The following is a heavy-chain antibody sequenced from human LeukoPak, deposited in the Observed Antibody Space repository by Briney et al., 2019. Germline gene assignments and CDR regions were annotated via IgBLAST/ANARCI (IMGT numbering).Heavy chain of an antibody. CDR1: GFTVSSNY. J-gene: IGHJ4*02. Sequence: GGSLRLSCAASGFTVSSNYMSWVRQAPGKGLEWVSVIYSGGSTYYADSVKGRFTISRDNSKNTLYLQMNSLRGEDTAVYYCAREIIELPGYFDYWGQGTLVTVSS. V-gene: IGHV3-53*01. CDR2: IYSGGST. D-gene: IGHD2-15*01. CDR3: AREIIELPGYFDY.